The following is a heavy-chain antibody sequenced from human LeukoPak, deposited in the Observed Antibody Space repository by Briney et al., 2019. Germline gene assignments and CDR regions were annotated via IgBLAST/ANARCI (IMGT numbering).Heavy chain of an antibody. Sequence: SETLSLTCAVYGGSFSGYYWSWIRQPPGKGLEWIGEIIHSGSTNYNPSLKSRVTISVDTSKNQFSLKLSSVTAADTAVYYCASIAAAGAPWGQGTLVTVSS. V-gene: IGHV4-34*12. CDR3: ASIAAAGAP. CDR1: GGSFSGYY. D-gene: IGHD6-13*01. J-gene: IGHJ4*02. CDR2: IIHSGST.